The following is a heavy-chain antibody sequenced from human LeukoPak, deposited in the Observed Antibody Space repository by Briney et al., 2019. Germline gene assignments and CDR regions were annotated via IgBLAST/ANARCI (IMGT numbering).Heavy chain of an antibody. CDR3: AKATLAKTVVRSGMDV. D-gene: IGHD3-22*01. V-gene: IGHV3-30*18. J-gene: IGHJ6*02. CDR1: GFTFSSYG. Sequence: PGGSLRLSCAASGFTFSSYGMHWVRQAPGKELEWVAVISYDGSNTYYADSVKGRFTISRDSSKNTLYLQMNSLRAEDTAVYYCAKATLAKTVVRSGMDVWGQGTTVTVSS. CDR2: ISYDGSNT.